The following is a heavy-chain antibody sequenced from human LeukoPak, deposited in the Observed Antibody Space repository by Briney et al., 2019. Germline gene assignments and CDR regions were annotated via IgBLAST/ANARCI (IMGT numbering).Heavy chain of an antibody. D-gene: IGHD2-2*01. J-gene: IGHJ4*02. CDR1: GGSISNYY. CDR3: ASSHMLQYCSRTNCGREFDY. V-gene: IGHV4-59*01. Sequence: SETLSLTCTVSGGSISNYYWSWIRQPPGKGLEWIGYIYYTGSTSYNPSLKSRVTISVDTSKKQFFLKLRSVTAADTAVYYCASSHMLQYCSRTNCGREFDYWGQGTLITVSS. CDR2: IYYTGST.